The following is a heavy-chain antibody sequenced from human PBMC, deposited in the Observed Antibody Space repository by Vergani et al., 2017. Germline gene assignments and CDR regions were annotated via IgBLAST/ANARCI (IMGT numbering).Heavy chain of an antibody. CDR2: IYTSGST. J-gene: IGHJ6*02. V-gene: IGHV4-61*02. CDR3: ARAVAEYSSSWYGGGYYYYGMDV. CDR1: GGSISSGSYY. Sequence: QVQLQESGPGLVKPSQTLSLTCTVSGGSISSGSYYWSWIRQPAGKGLEWIGRIYTSGSTNYNPSLKSRVTISVDTSKNQFSLKLSSVTAADTAVYYCARAVAEYSSSWYGGGYYYYGMDVWGQGTTVTVSS. D-gene: IGHD6-13*01.